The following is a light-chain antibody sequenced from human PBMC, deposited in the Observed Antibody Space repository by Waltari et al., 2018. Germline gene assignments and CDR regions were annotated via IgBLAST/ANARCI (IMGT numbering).Light chain of an antibody. V-gene: IGKV2-24*01. J-gene: IGKJ1*01. CDR3: MQITQFPWT. CDR2: QIS. Sequence: DIVMTQTPLSSPVTLGQPASISCRSSQSLVHDDGHTYLSWLQQRPGQPPRLLIYQISNRFVGVSDRLSGSGAGTDLTLKISRVETEDVGVYYCMQITQFPWTFGQGTKVEIK. CDR1: QSLVHDDGHTY.